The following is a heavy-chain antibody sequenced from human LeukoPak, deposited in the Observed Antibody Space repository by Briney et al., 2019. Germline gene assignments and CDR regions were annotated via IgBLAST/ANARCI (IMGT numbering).Heavy chain of an antibody. J-gene: IGHJ4*02. Sequence: SETLSLTCTVSGGSISSGSYYWSWIRQPAGKGLEWIGRIYTSGSTNYNPSLKSRATISIDTSKKQFSLKLQSVTAADTAVYYWARIPGDRPDDWGQGTLVTVS. CDR3: ARIPGDRPDD. CDR1: GGSISSGSYY. V-gene: IGHV4-61*02. D-gene: IGHD7-27*01. CDR2: IYTSGST.